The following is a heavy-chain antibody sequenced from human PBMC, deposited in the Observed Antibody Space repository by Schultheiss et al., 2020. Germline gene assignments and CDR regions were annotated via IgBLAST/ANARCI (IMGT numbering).Heavy chain of an antibody. J-gene: IGHJ4*02. Sequence: SETLSLTCTVSGGSISSSSYYWGWIRQPPGKGLEWIGSIYYSGSTYYNPSLKSRVTISADTSKNQFSLKVRSVTAADTAMYYCAAWEGLYHFDYWGQGTPVTVSS. CDR1: GGSISSSSYY. CDR3: AAWEGLYHFDY. V-gene: IGHV4-39*07. D-gene: IGHD1-26*01. CDR2: IYYSGST.